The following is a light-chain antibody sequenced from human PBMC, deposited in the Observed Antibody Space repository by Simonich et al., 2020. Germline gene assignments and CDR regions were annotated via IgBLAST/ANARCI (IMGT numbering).Light chain of an antibody. CDR1: QSVSCSY. Sequence: EIVLTQSPGTLSLSPGERATLSCRASQSVSCSYLAWYQQKPGQAPRLLIYGASSRATGIPDRFSGSRSGTDFTLTISRLEPEDFAVYYCQQYGSSPPNTFGQGTKLEIK. J-gene: IGKJ2*01. CDR2: GAS. V-gene: IGKV3-20*01. CDR3: QQYGSSPPNT.